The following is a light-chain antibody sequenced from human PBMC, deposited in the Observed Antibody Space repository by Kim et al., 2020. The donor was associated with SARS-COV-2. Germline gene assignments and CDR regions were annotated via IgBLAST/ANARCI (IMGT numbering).Light chain of an antibody. CDR3: SSYTISTTWV. J-gene: IGLJ3*02. V-gene: IGLV2-14*04. CDR2: DVD. Sequence: GQSITISCTGTSSDVGGYDYVSWYQQHPGKAPKVMIYDVDKRPSGVSNRFSGSKSGNTASLTISGLQAEDEADYFCSSYTISTTWVFGGGTKLTVL. CDR1: SSDVGGYDY.